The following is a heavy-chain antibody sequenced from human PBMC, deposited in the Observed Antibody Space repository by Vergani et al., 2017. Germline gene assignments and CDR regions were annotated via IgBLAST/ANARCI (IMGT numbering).Heavy chain of an antibody. D-gene: IGHD3-3*01. CDR2: IYWDDDK. Sequence: QITLKESGPTLVKPTPTLTLTCTFSGFSLSTSGVGVGWIRQPPGTALEWLALIYWDDDKRYSPSLKSRLTITKDTSKNQVVLTMTNMDPVDTATYYCANRRWSGKNLDYWGQGTLVTVSS. J-gene: IGHJ4*02. CDR1: GFSLSTSGVG. CDR3: ANRRWSGKNLDY. V-gene: IGHV2-5*02.